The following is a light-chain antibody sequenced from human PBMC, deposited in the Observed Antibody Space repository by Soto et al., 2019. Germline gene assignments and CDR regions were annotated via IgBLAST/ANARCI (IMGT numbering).Light chain of an antibody. CDR3: SSYKSTSSLDV. J-gene: IGLJ1*01. CDR2: EVS. CDR1: SSDIGGYNY. Sequence: QSALTQPASVSGSPGQSITISCTGTSSDIGGYNYVSWYQQHPGKDPKLIIYEVSNRPSGVSNRFSGSKSGNAASLTISGLQAEDEADYYCSSYKSTSSLDVFGTGTKVTVL. V-gene: IGLV2-14*01.